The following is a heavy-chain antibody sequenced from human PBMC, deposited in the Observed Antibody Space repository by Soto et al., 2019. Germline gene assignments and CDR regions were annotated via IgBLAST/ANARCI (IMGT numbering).Heavy chain of an antibody. CDR2: INTYNGNT. CDR1: GYTFTSYG. Sequence: ASVKVSCKASGYTFTSYGIAWARQAPGQGLEWMGWINTYNGNTNYAQNLQGRVTLTTDTSTSTAYMELTSLRSNDTAIYYCAMVDVYVTPSPQDVWGQGTTVTVSS. D-gene: IGHD3-16*01. CDR3: AMVDVYVTPSPQDV. J-gene: IGHJ6*02. V-gene: IGHV1-18*01.